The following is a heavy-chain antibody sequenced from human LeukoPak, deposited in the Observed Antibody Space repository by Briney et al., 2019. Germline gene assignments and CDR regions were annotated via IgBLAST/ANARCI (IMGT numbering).Heavy chain of an antibody. V-gene: IGHV4-31*03. J-gene: IGHJ6*03. CDR3: ARVPMGASNYYYMDL. D-gene: IGHD1-26*01. Sequence: PSQTLSLTCTVSGGSISRGGYYWTWIRQHPGKGLEGIGYIYHDGNTYYSPSLKSRLTISVDTSKNQFSLNLNSVTAADTAVYYCARVPMGASNYYYMDLWGKGTTVTVSS. CDR1: GGSISRGGYY. CDR2: IYHDGNT.